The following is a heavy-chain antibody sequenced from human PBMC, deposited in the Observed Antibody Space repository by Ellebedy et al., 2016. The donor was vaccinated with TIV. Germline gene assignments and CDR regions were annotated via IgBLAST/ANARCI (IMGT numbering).Heavy chain of an antibody. CDR2: ITESGGNT. D-gene: IGHD4-23*01. J-gene: IGHJ3*01. V-gene: IGHV3-23*01. Sequence: GESLKISCAASGLTFSSHAMSWVRQAPGKGLEWVSSITESGGNTYYADSVKGRFTISRDNSKDPLYLQMNSLGAEDTAIYYCARDPVGVGPAFDVWGQGTMVTVSS. CDR1: GLTFSSHA. CDR3: ARDPVGVGPAFDV.